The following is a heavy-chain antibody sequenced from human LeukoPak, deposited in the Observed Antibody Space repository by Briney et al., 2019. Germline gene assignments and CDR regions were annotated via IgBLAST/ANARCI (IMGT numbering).Heavy chain of an antibody. CDR2: INHSGST. CDR1: GGSFSGYY. J-gene: IGHJ4*02. V-gene: IGHV4-34*01. CDR3: ARRRAYYDFWSGYYTRAPYYFDY. Sequence: SETLSLTCAVYGGSFSGYYWSWIRQPPGKGLEWIGAINHSGSTNYNPSLKSRVTISVDTSKNQFSLKLSSVTAADTAVYYCARRRAYYDFWSGYYTRAPYYFDYRGQGTLVTVSS. D-gene: IGHD3-3*01.